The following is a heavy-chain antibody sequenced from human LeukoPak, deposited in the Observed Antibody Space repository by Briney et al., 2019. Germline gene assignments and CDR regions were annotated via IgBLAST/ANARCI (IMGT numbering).Heavy chain of an antibody. Sequence: AASVKVSCKASGYTSTSYGISWVRQAPGQGLEWMGWISAYNGNTNYAQKLQGRVTMTTDTSTSTAYMELRSLRSDDTAVYYCARDLWAYYYDSSGSQRYWGQGTLVTVSS. D-gene: IGHD3-22*01. J-gene: IGHJ4*02. CDR3: ARDLWAYYYDSSGSQRY. CDR2: ISAYNGNT. V-gene: IGHV1-18*01. CDR1: GYTSTSYG.